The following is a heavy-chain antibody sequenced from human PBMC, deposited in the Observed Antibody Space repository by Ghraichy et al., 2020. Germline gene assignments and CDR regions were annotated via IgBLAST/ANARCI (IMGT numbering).Heavy chain of an antibody. V-gene: IGHV4-59*08. CDR3: ARLHLLTWYSNNHYYFDY. CDR2: IYNSGSA. J-gene: IGHJ4*02. D-gene: IGHD6-13*01. CDR1: GGSISSYK. Sequence: SQTLSLTCTVSGGSISSYKWSWIRQPPGKGLQWIGNIYNSGSASYNPSLKSRVTISLDTSKNQFSLKLSSVTAADTAIYYCARLHLLTWYSNNHYYFDYWGQGTLVTVSS.